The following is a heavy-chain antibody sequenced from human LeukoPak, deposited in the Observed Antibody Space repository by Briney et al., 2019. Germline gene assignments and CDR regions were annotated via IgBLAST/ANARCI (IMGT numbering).Heavy chain of an antibody. Sequence: GVTLRLSCAASGFTFSDYYMSWIRQAPGKGREWVSYISSSGNHIYYAASVKGRFTISRDNAKNSMYLQMNSLRAEDTAVYYCARDWVYCSSTGCYGRDYGMDVWGQGTTVTVSS. V-gene: IGHV3-11*01. J-gene: IGHJ6*02. CDR1: GFTFSDYY. D-gene: IGHD2-2*01. CDR2: ISSSGNHI. CDR3: ARDWVYCSSTGCYGRDYGMDV.